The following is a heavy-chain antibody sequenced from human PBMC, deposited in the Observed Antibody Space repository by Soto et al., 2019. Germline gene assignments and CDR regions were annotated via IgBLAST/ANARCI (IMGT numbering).Heavy chain of an antibody. CDR2: IIPLLDIA. J-gene: IGHJ4*02. V-gene: IGHV1-69*08. Sequence: QVQLVQSGAEVKKPGSSVKVSCKTSGGTFSNDIITWVRQAPVRGLEWMGRIIPLLDIANYAQKFQGRVTITADKSTGTAYMELNSLRPEDTAVYYCARDSPIGSTFSGYDAIDYWGQGTLVTVSS. CDR1: GGTFSNDI. CDR3: ARDSPIGSTFSGYDAIDY. D-gene: IGHD5-12*01.